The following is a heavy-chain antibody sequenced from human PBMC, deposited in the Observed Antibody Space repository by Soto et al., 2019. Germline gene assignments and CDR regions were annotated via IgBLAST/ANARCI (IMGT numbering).Heavy chain of an antibody. J-gene: IGHJ6*02. V-gene: IGHV1-18*01. D-gene: IGHD6-13*01. Sequence: QVQLVQSGAELKKPGASVKVSCKASGYIFTSYVISWVRQAPGQGLEWMGWISAYNGNTIYSQKLQGRVTMTTDTSTSTAYMELRSLRSDDTAVYYCARDAKQHGNSYYYSGMDVWGQGTTVTVSS. CDR1: GYIFTSYV. CDR2: ISAYNGNT. CDR3: ARDAKQHGNSYYYSGMDV.